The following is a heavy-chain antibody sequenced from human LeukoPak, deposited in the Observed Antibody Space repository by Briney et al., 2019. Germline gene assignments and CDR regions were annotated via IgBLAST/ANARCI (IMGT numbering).Heavy chain of an antibody. Sequence: GGSLRLSCAASGFTFSSYAMSWVRQAPGKGLEWVSAISGSGGSTYYADSVKGRFTISRDNSKNTLYLQMNSLRAEDTAVYYCAKDVHAPPMIRGFDYWGQGTLVTVSS. J-gene: IGHJ4*02. V-gene: IGHV3-23*01. CDR2: ISGSGGST. CDR3: AKDVHAPPMIRGFDY. D-gene: IGHD3-22*01. CDR1: GFTFSSYA.